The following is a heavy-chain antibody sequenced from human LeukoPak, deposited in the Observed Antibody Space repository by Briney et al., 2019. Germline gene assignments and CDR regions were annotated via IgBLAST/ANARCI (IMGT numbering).Heavy chain of an antibody. D-gene: IGHD4-17*01. CDR2: ISAYNGNT. J-gene: IGHJ6*02. CDR1: GYTFTSYG. V-gene: IGHV1-18*04. Sequence: GASVKVSCKASGYTFTSYGISWVRQAPGQGLEWMGWISAYNGNTNYAQKLQGRVTMTTDTSTSTAYMELRSLRSDDTAVYYCARDHPQFMMTTVTTKYGMDVWGQGTTVTISS. CDR3: ARDHPQFMMTTVTTKYGMDV.